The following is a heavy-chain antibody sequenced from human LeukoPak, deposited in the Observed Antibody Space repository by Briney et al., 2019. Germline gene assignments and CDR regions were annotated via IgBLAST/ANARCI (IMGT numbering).Heavy chain of an antibody. CDR1: GFTFSSYE. J-gene: IGHJ4*02. CDR3: VRALYDGSGYYSHFDY. Sequence: GGSLRLSCAASGFTFSSYEMHWVRQAPGKGLEWVSSITRSSIYTYYADSVKGRFTISRDNAKKSLYLQMNSLRTEDTAVYYCVRALYDGSGYYSHFDYWGQGTLVTVSS. D-gene: IGHD3-22*01. CDR2: ITRSSIYT. V-gene: IGHV3-21*01.